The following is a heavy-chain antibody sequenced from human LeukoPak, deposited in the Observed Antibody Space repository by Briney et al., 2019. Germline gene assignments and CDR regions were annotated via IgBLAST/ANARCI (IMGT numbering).Heavy chain of an antibody. CDR1: TFTFSSYT. J-gene: IGHJ4*02. CDR3: AKPNMGYWAVDS. V-gene: IGHV3-23*01. Sequence: GGSLRLPCAASTFTFSSYTMSWVRQAPGKGLEWVSGISGSGGSTYYTDSVRGRFTISRDNSKNTVYLQMNSLRAEDTAVYYCAKPNMGYWAVDSWGQGTLVTVSS. D-gene: IGHD1-26*01. CDR2: ISGSGGST.